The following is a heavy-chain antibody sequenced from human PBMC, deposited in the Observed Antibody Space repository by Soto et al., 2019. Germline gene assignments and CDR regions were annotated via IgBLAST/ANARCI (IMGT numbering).Heavy chain of an antibody. CDR1: GFILDNYA. CDR3: AKGRYFDTSGGCANY. CDR2: ISGSGHGT. Sequence: EVKLLESGGGLVPPGASARLSCITSGFILDNYAMSWVRQSPGRGLEWVAAISGSGHGTVYTQSVQGRFIISRDKSKKTLFLQMNNLRDEDTAVYYCAKGRYFDTSGGCANYWGLGTLVSVSA. D-gene: IGHD3-22*01. V-gene: IGHV3-23*01. J-gene: IGHJ4*02.